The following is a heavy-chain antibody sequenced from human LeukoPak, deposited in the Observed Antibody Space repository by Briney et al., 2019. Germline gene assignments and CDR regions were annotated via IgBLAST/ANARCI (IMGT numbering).Heavy chain of an antibody. Sequence: GGPLRLSCAASGFTFSSYGMHWVRQAPGKGLAWVAVISYDGSNKYYADSVKGRFTISRDDSKNTLYLQMNSLRAEDTAVYYCARDIESGYFDYWGQGTLVTVSS. J-gene: IGHJ4*02. V-gene: IGHV3-30*03. CDR3: ARDIESGYFDY. CDR1: GFTFSSYG. CDR2: ISYDGSNK. D-gene: IGHD3-16*02.